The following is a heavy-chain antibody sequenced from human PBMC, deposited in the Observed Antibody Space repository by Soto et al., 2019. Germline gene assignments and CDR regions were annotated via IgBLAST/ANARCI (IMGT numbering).Heavy chain of an antibody. Sequence: EVQLLESGGGLVQPGGSLRLSCAPSEFTFSSNAMHWVRQAPGKGLEWVSGITGSGSTTFYADSVKGRFTISRDNSKNTLYLHMSSLRAEDTAIYYCAKDFTAYLSSWFHLWGQGTLVTVSS. J-gene: IGHJ5*02. V-gene: IGHV3-23*01. CDR3: AKDFTAYLSSWFHL. CDR2: ITGSGSTT. D-gene: IGHD6-13*01. CDR1: EFTFSSNA.